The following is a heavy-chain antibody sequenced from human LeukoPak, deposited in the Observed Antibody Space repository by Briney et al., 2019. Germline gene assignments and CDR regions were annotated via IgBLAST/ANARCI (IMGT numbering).Heavy chain of an antibody. V-gene: IGHV1-2*02. D-gene: IGHD6-13*01. CDR1: GYTFSGYY. CDR3: ATIAVGTAAGYDY. Sequence: GASVKVSCKASGYTFSGYYIQWVRQAPGRGLEWMGWINPNSGGTNYAQKFQGRVTMTRDTSISTAYMELSRLRSDDTAVYYCATIAVGTAAGYDYWGQGTLVTVSS. J-gene: IGHJ4*02. CDR2: INPNSGGT.